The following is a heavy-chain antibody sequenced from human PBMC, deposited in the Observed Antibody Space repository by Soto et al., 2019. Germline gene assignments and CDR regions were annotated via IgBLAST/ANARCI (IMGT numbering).Heavy chain of an antibody. D-gene: IGHD1-1*01. V-gene: IGHV3-30-3*01. CDR2: ISYDGSNK. J-gene: IGHJ4*02. CDR1: GFTCSSYA. CDR3: AREKISVPLNFDY. Sequence: QVQLVESGGGVVQPGRSLRLSCAASGFTCSSYAMHWVRQAPGKGLEWVAVISYDGSNKYYADSVKGRFTISRDNSKNTLYLQMNSLRAEDTAVYYCAREKISVPLNFDYWGQGTLVTVSS.